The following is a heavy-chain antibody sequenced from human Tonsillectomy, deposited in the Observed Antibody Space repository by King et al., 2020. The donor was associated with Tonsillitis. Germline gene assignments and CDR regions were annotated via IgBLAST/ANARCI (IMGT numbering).Heavy chain of an antibody. Sequence: VQLVESGGGLVKPGGSLRLSCAATGFTFSNAWMNWVRQAPGKGLEWVGRIKGKTDRGTTDYAAPVKGRFTISRDDSKNTLYLQMNSLETEDTAMYYCAAGVTYGADPGFWGQGIQVTVSS. CDR2: IKGKTDRGTT. J-gene: IGHJ4*02. CDR1: GFTFSNAW. V-gene: IGHV3-15*01. D-gene: IGHD4/OR15-4a*01. CDR3: AAGVTYGADPGF.